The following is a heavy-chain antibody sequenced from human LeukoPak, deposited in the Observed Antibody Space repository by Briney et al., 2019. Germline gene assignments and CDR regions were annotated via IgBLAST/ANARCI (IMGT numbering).Heavy chain of an antibody. Sequence: SGGSLRLSCAASGFTFSSYAMSWVRQAPGKGLEWVSGISGSGDSTYYADSVKGRFTISRDNSKNTLYLQMNSLRAEDTAVYYCAKGSYYDCSGYYTVDYWGQGTLVTVSS. J-gene: IGHJ4*02. V-gene: IGHV3-23*01. CDR1: GFTFSSYA. CDR2: ISGSGDST. CDR3: AKGSYYDCSGYYTVDY. D-gene: IGHD3-22*01.